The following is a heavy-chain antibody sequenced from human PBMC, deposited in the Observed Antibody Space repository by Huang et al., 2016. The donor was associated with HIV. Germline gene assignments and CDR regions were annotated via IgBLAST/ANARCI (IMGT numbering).Heavy chain of an antibody. CDR3: VKDQGHTFMVRYHFDF. CDR1: GFTFSTYG. CDR2: ISYDGSEK. D-gene: IGHD3-10*01. V-gene: IGHV3-30*18. J-gene: IGHJ4*02. Sequence: QVQLVESGGGVVQPGRSLRLSCAASGFTFSTYGMHWVRQGPGKGLEWVKVISYDGSEKYYADSVKGRFTSSRDNSNNTLYLQMNSLRADDTAVYYCVKDQGHTFMVRYHFDFWGQGTLVTVSS.